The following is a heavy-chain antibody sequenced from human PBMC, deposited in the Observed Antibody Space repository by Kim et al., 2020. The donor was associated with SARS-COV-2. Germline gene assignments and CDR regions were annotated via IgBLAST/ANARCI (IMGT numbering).Heavy chain of an antibody. CDR2: INHSGST. D-gene: IGHD2-2*01. V-gene: IGHV4-34*01. CDR3: ARGSVVPAATAAFGGMDV. Sequence: SETLSLTCAVYGGSFSGYYWSWIRQPPGKGLEWIGEINHSGSTNYNPSLKSRVTISVDTSKNQFSLKLSSVTAADTAVYYCARGSVVPAATAAFGGMDVWGQGTTVTVSS. J-gene: IGHJ6*02. CDR1: GGSFSGYY.